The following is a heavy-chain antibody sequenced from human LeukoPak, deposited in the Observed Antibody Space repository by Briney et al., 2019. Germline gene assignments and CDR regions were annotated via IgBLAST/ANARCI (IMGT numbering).Heavy chain of an antibody. CDR1: GYSISSGYY. D-gene: IGHD3-9*01. Sequence: SETLSLTCTVSGYSISSGYYWGWIRQPPGKGLEWIGSIYHSGSTFDNPSLKSRVTISVDTSKNQFSLKLSSVTAADTAVYYCARGRVYYDILTGYSERGYYFDYWGQGTLVTVSS. CDR3: ARGRVYYDILTGYSERGYYFDY. CDR2: IYHSGST. J-gene: IGHJ4*02. V-gene: IGHV4-38-2*02.